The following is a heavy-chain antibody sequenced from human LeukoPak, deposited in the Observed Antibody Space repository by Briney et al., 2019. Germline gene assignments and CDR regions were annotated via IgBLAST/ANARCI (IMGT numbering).Heavy chain of an antibody. CDR1: GASISSSDYY. J-gene: IGHJ3*02. CDR2: LYSGGLT. CDR3: ASGGYSSGWYGSFDI. D-gene: IGHD6-19*01. Sequence: SETLSLTCTVSGASISSSDYYWGWIRQPPGKGLEWLGCLYSGGLTYYNPSLKSRVTISVGTSKNQFVLKVTSVTAADTAVYSCASGGYSSGWYGSFDIWGQWTVVTVSS. V-gene: IGHV4-39*01.